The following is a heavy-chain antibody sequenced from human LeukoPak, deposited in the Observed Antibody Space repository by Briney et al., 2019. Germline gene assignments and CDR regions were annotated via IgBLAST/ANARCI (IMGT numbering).Heavy chain of an antibody. V-gene: IGHV4-34*01. J-gene: IGHJ4*02. CDR2: INHSGST. CDR1: GGSFSGYY. Sequence: PSETLSLTCAVYGGSFSGYYWSWIRQPPGKGREWIGEINHSGSTNYNPSLKSRVTISVDTTKNQFSLKLSSVTAADTAVYYCAGDSSGTIPEDYWGQGTLVTVSS. CDR3: AGDSSGTIPEDY. D-gene: IGHD3-22*01.